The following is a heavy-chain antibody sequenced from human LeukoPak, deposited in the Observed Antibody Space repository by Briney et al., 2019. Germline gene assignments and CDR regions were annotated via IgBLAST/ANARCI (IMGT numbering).Heavy chain of an antibody. V-gene: IGHV3-7*01. CDR2: IKQDGSEK. Sequence: GGSLRLSCAASGFTFSSYWMSWVRQAPGKGLEWVANIKQDGSEKYYVDTVKGRFTISRDNAKNSLYLQMNSLRAEDTAVYYCARDVWFGELFFDYWGQGTLVTVSS. D-gene: IGHD3-10*01. CDR1: GFTFSSYW. J-gene: IGHJ4*02. CDR3: ARDVWFGELFFDY.